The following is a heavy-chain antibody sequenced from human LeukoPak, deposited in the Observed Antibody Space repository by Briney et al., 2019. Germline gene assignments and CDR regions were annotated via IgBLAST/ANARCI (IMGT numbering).Heavy chain of an antibody. CDR1: GFTFSSYA. V-gene: IGHV3-23*01. D-gene: IGHD4-23*01. J-gene: IGHJ4*02. CDR3: AVSTVVTKFDY. Sequence: GGSLRLSCAASGFTFSSYAMSWVRQAPGKGLEWVSAISGSGGSTYYADSVKGRFSISRDNSKNTLYLQMNSLRAEDTAVYYCAVSTVVTKFDYWGQGTLVTVSS. CDR2: ISGSGGST.